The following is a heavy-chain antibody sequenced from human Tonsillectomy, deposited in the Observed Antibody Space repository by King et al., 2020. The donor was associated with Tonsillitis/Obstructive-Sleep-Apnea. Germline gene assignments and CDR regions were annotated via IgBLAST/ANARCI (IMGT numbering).Heavy chain of an antibody. CDR3: ARNPFGVGLAYYYMDV. D-gene: IGHD3-3*01. CDR2: IIPIFGTA. V-gene: IGHV1-69*01. Sequence: VQLVESGAEVKKPGYSVKVSCKASGGTFSSYAISWVRQAPGQGLEWMGGIIPIFGTANYAQKFQGRVTITADESTSTAYMELSSLRSEDTAVYYCARNPFGVGLAYYYMDVWGKGTTVTVSS. CDR1: GGTFSSYA. J-gene: IGHJ6*03.